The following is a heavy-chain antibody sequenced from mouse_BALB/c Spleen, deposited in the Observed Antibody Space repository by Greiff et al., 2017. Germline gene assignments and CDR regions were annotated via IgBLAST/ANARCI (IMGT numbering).Heavy chain of an antibody. CDR1: GFAFSSYD. Sequence: VQLKESGGGLVKPGGSLKLSCAASGFAFSSYDMSWVRQTPEKRLEWVAYISSGGGSTYYPDTVKGRFTISRDNAKNTLYLQMSSLKSEDTAMYYCARHAGNYEAWFAYWGQGTLVTVSA. D-gene: IGHD2-1*01. J-gene: IGHJ3*01. V-gene: IGHV5-12-1*01. CDR3: ARHAGNYEAWFAY. CDR2: ISSGGGST.